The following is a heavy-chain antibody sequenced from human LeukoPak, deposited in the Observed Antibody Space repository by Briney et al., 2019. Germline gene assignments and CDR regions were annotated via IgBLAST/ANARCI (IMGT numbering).Heavy chain of an antibody. CDR3: ARDEGITGTQEYGMDG. CDR2: ISSSGSTI. Sequence: GGSLRLSCAASGFTFSSYEMNWVRQAPGKGLEWVSYISSSGSTIYYADSVKGRFTISRDNAKNSLYLQMNSLRAEDTAVYYCARDEGITGTQEYGMDGWGQRTTVTVSS. CDR1: GFTFSSYE. J-gene: IGHJ6*02. D-gene: IGHD1-20*01. V-gene: IGHV3-48*03.